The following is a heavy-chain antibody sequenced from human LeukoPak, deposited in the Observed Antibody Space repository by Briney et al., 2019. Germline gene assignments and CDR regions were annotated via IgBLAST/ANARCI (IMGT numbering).Heavy chain of an antibody. CDR3: ARHESEFTIFGVAIIGWFDP. Sequence: PSETLSLTCAVSGYSISSGYYWGWIRQPPGKGLEWIGRIYHSGSTYYNPSLKSRVTISVDTSKNQFSLKLSSVTAADTAVYYCARHESEFTIFGVAIIGWFDPWGQGTLVTVSS. CDR1: GYSISSGYY. V-gene: IGHV4-38-2*01. J-gene: IGHJ5*02. CDR2: IYHSGST. D-gene: IGHD3-3*01.